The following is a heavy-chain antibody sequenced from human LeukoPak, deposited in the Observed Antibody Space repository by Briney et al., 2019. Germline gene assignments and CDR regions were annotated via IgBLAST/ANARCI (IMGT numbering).Heavy chain of an antibody. CDR1: GGTFSSYA. D-gene: IGHD2-15*01. CDR2: IIPILGIA. CDR3: AREAWAATYFDY. Sequence: GASVKVSCKASGGTFSSYAISWVRQAPGQGLEWMGRIIPILGIANYAQKFQGRVTITADKSTSTAYMELSSLRSGDTAVYYCAREAWAATYFDYWGQGTLVTVSS. V-gene: IGHV1-69*04. J-gene: IGHJ4*02.